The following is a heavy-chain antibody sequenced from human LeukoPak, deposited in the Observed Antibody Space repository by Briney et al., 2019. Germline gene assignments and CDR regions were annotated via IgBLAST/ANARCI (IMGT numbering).Heavy chain of an antibody. D-gene: IGHD4-17*01. CDR1: GYTFTNYG. V-gene: IGHV1-18*01. J-gene: IGHJ4*02. Sequence: GASVKVSCKASGYTFTNYGISWVRQAPGQGLEWMGWISAYNGNTNYAQNLQGRVTMTIDTFTTTAYMELRSLRSDDTAVYYCASGLTYGPDYFDYWGQGTLVTVSS. CDR3: ASGLTYGPDYFDY. CDR2: ISAYNGNT.